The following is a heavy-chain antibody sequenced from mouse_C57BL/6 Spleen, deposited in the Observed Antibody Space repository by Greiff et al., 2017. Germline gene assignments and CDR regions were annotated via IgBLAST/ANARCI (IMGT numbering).Heavy chain of an antibody. Sequence: QVQLQQSGAELVKPGASVKMSCKASGYTFTSYWITWVKQRPGQGLEWIGDIYPGSGSTNYNEKFKSKATLTVDTSSSTAYMQLSSLTSEDSAVXYCARGGYYGNYYAMDYWGQGTSVTVSS. D-gene: IGHD2-1*01. V-gene: IGHV1-55*01. CDR2: IYPGSGST. CDR1: GYTFTSYW. J-gene: IGHJ4*01. CDR3: ARGGYYGNYYAMDY.